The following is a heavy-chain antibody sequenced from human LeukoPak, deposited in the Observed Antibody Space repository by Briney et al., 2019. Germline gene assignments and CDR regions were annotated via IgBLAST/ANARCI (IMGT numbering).Heavy chain of an antibody. D-gene: IGHD7-27*01. Sequence: GESLTLSCAASGFTLSSYVMIWLPQAPGKGLEGVSNISSSSRTIYYADSVKGRFTISRENAKNSLYLQMNSLRAEDTAVYCWATLGDAFDIWGQGTMVTVSS. V-gene: IGHV3-48*03. CDR2: ISSSSRTI. CDR1: GFTLSSYV. J-gene: IGHJ3*02. CDR3: ATLGDAFDI.